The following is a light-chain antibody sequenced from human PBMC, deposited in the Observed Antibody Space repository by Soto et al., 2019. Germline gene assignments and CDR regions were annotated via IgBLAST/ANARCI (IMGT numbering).Light chain of an antibody. CDR3: QQYNNWPLT. J-gene: IGKJ4*01. CDR1: QSVSSN. V-gene: IGKV3-15*01. Sequence: EIVMTQTPATLSVSPGERATLSCRASQSVSSNLAWYQQKPGQAPRLLIYGASTRATGISARFSGSGSGTELTVKISRMQSEDFAVYCCQQYNNWPLTFGGGTKVEIK. CDR2: GAS.